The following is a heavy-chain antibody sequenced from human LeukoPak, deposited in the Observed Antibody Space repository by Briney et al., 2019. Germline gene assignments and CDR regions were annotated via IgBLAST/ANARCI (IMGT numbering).Heavy chain of an antibody. CDR2: IWNDGSKK. CDR1: GFTFSVYG. V-gene: IGHV3-33*08. CDR3: ARDQGYCTTTSCYSAGGYFDY. D-gene: IGHD2-2*02. J-gene: IGHJ4*02. Sequence: GGSLRLSCAASGFTFSVYGMHWVRQAPGKGLEWAAVIWNDGSKKYYADSVKGRFTISRDNSKNTMYLQMISLRAEDTAVYYCARDQGYCTTTSCYSAGGYFDYWGQGALVTVSS.